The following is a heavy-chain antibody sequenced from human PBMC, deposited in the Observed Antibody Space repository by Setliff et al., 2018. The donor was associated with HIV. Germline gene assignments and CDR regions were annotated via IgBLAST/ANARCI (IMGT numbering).Heavy chain of an antibody. CDR1: GDTFSNYG. D-gene: IGHD2-2*01. V-gene: IGHV1-69*05. CDR2: IIPLFDTA. Sequence: GASVKVSCKGSGDTFSNYGFSWVRQAPGQGLEWVGGIIPLFDTATYAQKFQGRVTITTDESTSTAYMELSSLRSEDTAVYYCATPGDCSSTSCYDYYYYYGMDVWGQGTTVTVSS. J-gene: IGHJ6*02. CDR3: ATPGDCSSTSCYDYYYYYGMDV.